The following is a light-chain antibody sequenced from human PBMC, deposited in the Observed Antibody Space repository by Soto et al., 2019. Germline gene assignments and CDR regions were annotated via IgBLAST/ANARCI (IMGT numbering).Light chain of an antibody. Sequence: QLVLTQPPSVSGAPGQRVTISCTRSSSNIGAGYDVHWYLQLPGTAPKLLIYGNINRPSGVPDRFSGSKSGTSASLAITGLQAEDEADYYCQSYDSSLSGVVFGGGTKLTVL. J-gene: IGLJ2*01. CDR2: GNI. CDR1: SSNIGAGYD. CDR3: QSYDSSLSGVV. V-gene: IGLV1-40*01.